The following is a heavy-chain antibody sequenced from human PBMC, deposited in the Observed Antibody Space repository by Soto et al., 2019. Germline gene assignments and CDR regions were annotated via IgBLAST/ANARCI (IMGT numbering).Heavy chain of an antibody. J-gene: IGHJ4*02. Sequence: SETLSLTCTVSRGSISSGTNSWAWIREPPGKGLEWIANMYYSGSTFYNPSLKSRVTISLDTSKNQFSLKLRSVTAADTAVYYCARHEAGWYFASWGPGTLVTLSS. CDR1: RGSISSGTNS. CDR2: MYYSGST. V-gene: IGHV4-39*01. CDR3: ARHEAGWYFAS.